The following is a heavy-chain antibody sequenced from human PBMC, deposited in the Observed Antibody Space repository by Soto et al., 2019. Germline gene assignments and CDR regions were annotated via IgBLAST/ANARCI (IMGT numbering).Heavy chain of an antibody. CDR2: ISYDGSNK. V-gene: IGHV3-30*18. Sequence: GGSLRLSCAASGFTFSSYGMHWVRQAPGKGLEWVAVISYDGSNKYYADSVKGRFTISRDNSKNTLYLQMNSLRAEDTAVYYCAKGLLWFGELERSMDVWGQGTTVTVSS. CDR3: AKGLLWFGELERSMDV. D-gene: IGHD3-10*01. J-gene: IGHJ6*02. CDR1: GFTFSSYG.